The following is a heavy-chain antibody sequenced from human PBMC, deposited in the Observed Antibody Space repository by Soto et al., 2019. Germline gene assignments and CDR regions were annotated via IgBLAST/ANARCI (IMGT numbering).Heavy chain of an antibody. D-gene: IGHD6-19*01. Sequence: SETLSLTCTVSGGSISSYCWSWIRQPPGKGLEWIGYIYYSGSTNYNPSLKSRVTISVDTSKNQFSLKLSSVTAADTAVYYCARVKGSSGWPDAFDIWGQGTMVTVSS. CDR1: GGSISSYC. J-gene: IGHJ3*02. V-gene: IGHV4-59*01. CDR3: ARVKGSSGWPDAFDI. CDR2: IYYSGST.